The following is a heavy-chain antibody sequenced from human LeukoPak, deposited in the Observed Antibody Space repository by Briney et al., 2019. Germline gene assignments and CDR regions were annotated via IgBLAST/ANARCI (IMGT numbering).Heavy chain of an antibody. Sequence: SRTLSLTCTVSGVSLSSSSYYWGWVRPPAGNWLELGVSIYYSGSTYYNPSLKSRLTISVDTSKNQFSLKLISVTDADTAVYYCVREGGSSWYVDWGQGTLVTVSS. CDR1: GVSLSSSSYY. D-gene: IGHD6-13*01. J-gene: IGHJ4*02. CDR3: VREGGSSWYVD. CDR2: IYYSGST. V-gene: IGHV4-39*07.